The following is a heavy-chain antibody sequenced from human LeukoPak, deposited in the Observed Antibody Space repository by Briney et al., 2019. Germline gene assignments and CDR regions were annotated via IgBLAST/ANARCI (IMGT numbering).Heavy chain of an antibody. D-gene: IGHD3/OR15-3a*01. CDR3: ARAFGLTDY. J-gene: IGHJ4*02. V-gene: IGHV3-48*02. Sequence: PGGPLTLSCAPSGFTVSSYSMNWVRQAPGEGLEWVSYISSSSSTIYYADSVKGRFTISRDNAKNSLYLQMNSLRDEDTAVYFCARAFGLTDYWGQGTLVTVSS. CDR1: GFTVSSYS. CDR2: ISSSSSTI.